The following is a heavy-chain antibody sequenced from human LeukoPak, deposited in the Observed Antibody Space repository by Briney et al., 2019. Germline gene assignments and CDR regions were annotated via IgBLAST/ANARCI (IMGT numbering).Heavy chain of an antibody. CDR3: ARRPPQANTIYYFDY. Sequence: SETLSLTCAVYGGSFSGYYWSWIRQPPGMGLEWIGEINHSGSTNYNPSLKSRVTISVDTSKNQFSLKLSSVTAADTAVYYCARRPPQANTIYYFDYWGQGTLVTVSS. J-gene: IGHJ4*02. D-gene: IGHD2-2*01. CDR1: GGSFSGYY. V-gene: IGHV4-34*01. CDR2: INHSGST.